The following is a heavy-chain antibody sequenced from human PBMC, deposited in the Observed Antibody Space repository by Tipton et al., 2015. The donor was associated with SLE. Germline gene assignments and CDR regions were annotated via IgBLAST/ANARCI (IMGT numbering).Heavy chain of an antibody. CDR3: AKDGWELYYFDY. CDR1: GFTFSSYG. CDR2: IRYDGSNK. Sequence: SGFTFSSYGMHWVRQAPGKGLEWVAFIRYDGSNKYYADSVKGRFTISRDNSKNTLYLQMNSLRAEDTAVYYCAKDGWELYYFDYWGQGTLVTVSS. D-gene: IGHD1-26*01. V-gene: IGHV3-30*02. J-gene: IGHJ4*02.